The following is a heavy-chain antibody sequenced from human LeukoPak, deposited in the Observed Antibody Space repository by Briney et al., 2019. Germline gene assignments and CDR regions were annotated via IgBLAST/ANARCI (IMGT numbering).Heavy chain of an antibody. CDR3: ARDKAVTTEVTQHFQH. J-gene: IGHJ1*01. CDR1: GYTFTNYG. V-gene: IGHV1-18*01. CDR2: ISAYNGYT. Sequence: GASVKVSCKASGYTFTNYGISWVRQAPGQGLEWMGWISAYNGYTDYAQKLQFRVTMTTDTSTSTAYMELRSLRPDDTAVYYRARDKAVTTEVTQHFQHWGQGTLVTVSS. D-gene: IGHD4-23*01.